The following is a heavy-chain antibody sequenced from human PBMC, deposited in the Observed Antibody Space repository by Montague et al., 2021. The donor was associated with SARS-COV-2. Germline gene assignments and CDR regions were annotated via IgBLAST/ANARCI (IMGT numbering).Heavy chain of an antibody. CDR1: GGSLSGYY. CDR2: INHSANT. D-gene: IGHD3-10*01. J-gene: IGHJ6*02. Sequence: SETLSLTCAVHGGSLSGYYWSWIRQPPEKGLEWIGEINHSANTKYNPSLKSPVTISIDTSKNQFSLKMTSVTAADTATYYCASGIYPSGSYYNRCYYGLNIWGPGTTVIVSS. V-gene: IGHV4-34*01. CDR3: ASGIYPSGSYYNRCYYGLNI.